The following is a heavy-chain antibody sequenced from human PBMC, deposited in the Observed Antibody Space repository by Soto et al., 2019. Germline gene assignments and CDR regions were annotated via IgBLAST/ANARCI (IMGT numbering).Heavy chain of an antibody. CDR2: INDRGSI. J-gene: IGHJ2*01. CDR1: GGSFSGYY. Sequence: QVQLQQWGAGPLRPLETLSLTCGVSGGSFSGYYWAWIRQSPGKGLEWLGEINDRGSINYNPSLKSRVSISFDTSKNHYSLNLRSVTAADTAVYYCARESHDILTGPPWVWYFDLWGRGTLVTVSS. D-gene: IGHD3-9*01. CDR3: ARESHDILTGPPWVWYFDL. V-gene: IGHV4-34*01.